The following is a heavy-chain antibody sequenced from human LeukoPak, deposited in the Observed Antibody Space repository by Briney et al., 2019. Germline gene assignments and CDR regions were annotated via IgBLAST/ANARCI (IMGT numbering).Heavy chain of an antibody. Sequence: SETLSLTCTVSGGAISSGGYYWSWIRQPPGKGLEWIGHIYYTGSTYYNPSLKSRVTISADRSKNQFSLKLTSVTAADTAVYYCGARRAFDIWGRGTMVTVS. D-gene: IGHD6-6*01. CDR1: GGAISSGGYY. CDR2: IYYTGST. V-gene: IGHV4-30-2*01. J-gene: IGHJ3*02. CDR3: GARRAFDI.